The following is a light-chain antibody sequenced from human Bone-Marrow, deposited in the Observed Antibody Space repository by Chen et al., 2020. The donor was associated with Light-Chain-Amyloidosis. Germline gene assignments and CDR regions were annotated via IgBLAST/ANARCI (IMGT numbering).Light chain of an antibody. CDR1: QSIGTN. CDR2: DSS. CDR3: QQYNNWPPWT. J-gene: IGKJ1*01. V-gene: IGKV3-15*01. Sequence: ETVMTQSPVTLSVSPGERATLSCRASQSIGTNLAWYQQTPGQAPRLLIYDSSTRATGIAARFSGSGSGTDFTLTISSLQSEDFAVYYCQQYNNWPPWTFGQGTKVEIK.